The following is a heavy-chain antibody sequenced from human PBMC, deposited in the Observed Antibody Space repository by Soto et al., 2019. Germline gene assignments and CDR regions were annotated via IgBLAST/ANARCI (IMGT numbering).Heavy chain of an antibody. CDR3: TRYYYGSGSYYNNFDY. CDR2: IRSKAYGGTT. J-gene: IGHJ4*02. V-gene: IGHV3-49*03. Sequence: GGSLRLSCTASGFTFGDYAMSWFRQAPGKGLEWVGFIRSKAYGGTTEYAASVKGRFTISRDDSKSIAYLQMNSLKTEDTAVYYCTRYYYGSGSYYNNFDYWGQGTLVTVSS. CDR1: GFTFGDYA. D-gene: IGHD3-10*01.